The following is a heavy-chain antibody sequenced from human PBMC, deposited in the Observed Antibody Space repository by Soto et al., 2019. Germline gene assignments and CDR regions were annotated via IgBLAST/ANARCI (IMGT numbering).Heavy chain of an antibody. CDR2: ISAYNGNT. Sequence: APLKLYCKASGYTFTSYGISWVRQAPGQGLEWMGWISAYNGNTNYAQKLQGRVTMTTDTSTRTAYMELRGLRSDDTAVYYCGRRGYSGYDYQFDYWGQGTLVTVSS. CDR3: GRRGYSGYDYQFDY. V-gene: IGHV1-18*01. D-gene: IGHD5-12*01. J-gene: IGHJ4*02. CDR1: GYTFTSYG.